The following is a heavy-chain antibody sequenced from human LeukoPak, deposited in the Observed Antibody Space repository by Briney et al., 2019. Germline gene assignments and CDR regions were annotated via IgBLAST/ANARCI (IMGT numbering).Heavy chain of an antibody. CDR1: GGSITSYY. CDR3: ARVVVAAGSNWFDS. D-gene: IGHD2-15*01. J-gene: IGHJ5*01. V-gene: IGHV4-59*01. Sequence: SETLSLTCTVSGGSITSYYWSWIRQPPGKGLELIGYIYYTGSTNYNPSLKSRVTISVDTSKNQFSLKLSSVSAADTAVYYCARVVVAAGSNWFDSWGQGTLVTVSS. CDR2: IYYTGST.